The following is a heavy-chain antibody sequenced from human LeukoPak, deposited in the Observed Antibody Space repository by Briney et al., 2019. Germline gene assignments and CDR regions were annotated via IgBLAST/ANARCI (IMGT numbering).Heavy chain of an antibody. D-gene: IGHD3-3*01. CDR2: ISWNSGSI. V-gene: IGHV3-9*03. CDR1: GFTFDDYA. CDR3: AKRRNDFWNYMDV. Sequence: GGSLRLSCAASGFTFDDYAMHWVRQAPGKGLEWVSGISWNSGSIGYADSVKGRFTISRDNAKNSLYLQMNSLRAEDMALYYCAKRRNDFWNYMDVWGKGTTVTISS. J-gene: IGHJ6*03.